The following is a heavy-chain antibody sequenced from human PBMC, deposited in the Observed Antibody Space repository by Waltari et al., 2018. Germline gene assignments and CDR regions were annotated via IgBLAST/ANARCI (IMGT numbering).Heavy chain of an antibody. J-gene: IGHJ4*02. CDR3: ARGLIVPAAIFDY. CDR2: IKQDGSEK. Sequence: EVQLVESGGGLVQPGGSLRLSCAASGFTFRSYWMRWVRQAPGKGLEWVANIKQDGSEKYYVDSVKGRFTISRDNAKNSLYLQMNSLRAEDTAVYYCARGLIVPAAIFDYWGQGTLVTVSS. D-gene: IGHD2-2*02. CDR1: GFTFRSYW. V-gene: IGHV3-7*03.